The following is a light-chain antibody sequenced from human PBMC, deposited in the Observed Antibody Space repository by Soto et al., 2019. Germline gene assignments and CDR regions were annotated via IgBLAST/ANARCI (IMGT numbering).Light chain of an antibody. Sequence: DTQMTQSPSTLSASVGDRVIITCRASETISTWLAWYQQKPGQAPKLLIYSSSFLESGVPSRFSGSGSGTEFTLTISSLQPDDFATYYCLQYNDYSWTFGQGTKVQIK. CDR2: SSS. CDR3: LQYNDYSWT. J-gene: IGKJ1*01. CDR1: ETISTW. V-gene: IGKV1-5*01.